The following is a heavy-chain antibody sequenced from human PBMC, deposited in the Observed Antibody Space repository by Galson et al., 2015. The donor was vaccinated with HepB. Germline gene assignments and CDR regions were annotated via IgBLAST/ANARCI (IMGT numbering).Heavy chain of an antibody. D-gene: IGHD4-17*01. CDR2: ISSSSSTI. Sequence: SLRISCAASGFTFSSYSMNWVRQAPGKGLEWVSYISSSSSTIYYADSVKGRFTISRDNAKNSLYLQMNSLRDEDRAVYYCARATGYGDYGPWVDYWGQGTLVTVSS. J-gene: IGHJ4*02. CDR1: GFTFSSYS. CDR3: ARATGYGDYGPWVDY. V-gene: IGHV3-48*02.